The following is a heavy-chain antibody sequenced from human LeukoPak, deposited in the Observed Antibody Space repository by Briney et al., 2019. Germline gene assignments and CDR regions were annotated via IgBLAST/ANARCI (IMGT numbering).Heavy chain of an antibody. CDR2: INHSGST. V-gene: IGHV4-34*01. J-gene: IGHJ4*02. Sequence: PSETLSLTCAVYGGSFSGYYWSGIRQPPGKGLEWIGEINHSGSTNYNPSLKSRVTISEDTSKNQFSLKLSSVTAADTAVYYCARRYYYDSSGYYYFDYWGQGTLVTVSS. CDR3: ARRYYYDSSGYYYFDY. D-gene: IGHD3-22*01. CDR1: GGSFSGYY.